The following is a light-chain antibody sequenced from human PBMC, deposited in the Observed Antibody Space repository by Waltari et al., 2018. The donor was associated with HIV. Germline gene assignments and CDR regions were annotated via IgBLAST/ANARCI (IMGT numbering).Light chain of an antibody. CDR2: WAS. V-gene: IGKV4-1*01. J-gene: IGKJ1*01. Sequence: DIVMTQSPDSLAVSLGERATINCKSSPSVLYSPNNKNYLALYQQKPGQPAKLLIYWASTRESGVPDRFSGSGSGTDFTLTSSSLQAEDVAVYYCQQYYSTPWTFGQGTKVEIK. CDR1: PSVLYSPNNKNY. CDR3: QQYYSTPWT.